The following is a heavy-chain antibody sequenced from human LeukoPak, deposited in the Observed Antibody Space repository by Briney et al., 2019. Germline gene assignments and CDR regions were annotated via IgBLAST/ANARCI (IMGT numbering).Heavy chain of an antibody. CDR3: AKGGYTTWFDP. J-gene: IGHJ5*02. CDR1: GFTSREYS. Sequence: GGSLRLSCAASGFTSREYSMTWVRQAPGKGLEWVSNIRSNGVDTYYTDSVKGRFTISRDNSKNTLYLEMNSLRAGDTAVYYCAKGGYTTWFDPWGQGTLVTVSS. V-gene: IGHV3-23*01. CDR2: IRSNGVDT. D-gene: IGHD2-15*01.